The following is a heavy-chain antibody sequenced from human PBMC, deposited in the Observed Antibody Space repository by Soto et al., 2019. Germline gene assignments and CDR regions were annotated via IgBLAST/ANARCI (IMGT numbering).Heavy chain of an antibody. Sequence: GVSLRLACAASGFTFRIYWMRWVRQAPGKGLAWVSHMNGDGISTSYADSVKGRFTISRDNAKDTLYLQMNSLKPEDTAVYYCARDLIHLWSIEYYYYGMDVWGQGTTVTVSS. D-gene: IGHD5-18*01. V-gene: IGHV3-74*01. CDR1: GFTFRIYW. CDR3: ARDLIHLWSIEYYYYGMDV. CDR2: MNGDGIST. J-gene: IGHJ6*02.